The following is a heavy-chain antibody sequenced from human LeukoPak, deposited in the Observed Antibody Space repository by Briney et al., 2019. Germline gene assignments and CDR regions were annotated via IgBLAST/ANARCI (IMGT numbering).Heavy chain of an antibody. CDR2: VDPSGST. J-gene: IGHJ4*02. CDR1: GYSISSDYY. Sequence: PSETLSLTCAVSGYSISSDYYWGWIRQPPRKGLEWIGNVDPSGSTYYNPSLKSRATISLDTSKKQFSLKLTSVTAADTAVYYCATVGASHYGDWYFAYWGQGTLVTVSS. D-gene: IGHD4-17*01. CDR3: ATVGASHYGDWYFAY. V-gene: IGHV4-38-2*01.